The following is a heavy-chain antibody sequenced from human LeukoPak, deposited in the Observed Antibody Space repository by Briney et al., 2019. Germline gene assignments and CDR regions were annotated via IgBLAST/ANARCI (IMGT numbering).Heavy chain of an antibody. CDR1: GGSISNYY. CDR3: VRGSKNSRLWQWPDFDS. D-gene: IGHD6-19*01. Sequence: SETLSLTCTVSGGSISNYYWSWMRQPPGKGLEWLAFIYYTGRPSHNPSLKSRVTISLDASKNRFSFHFISVTSADTDVYYCVRGSKNSRLWQWPDFDSWGQGTLVTVSS. CDR2: IYYTGRP. J-gene: IGHJ4*02. V-gene: IGHV4-59*01.